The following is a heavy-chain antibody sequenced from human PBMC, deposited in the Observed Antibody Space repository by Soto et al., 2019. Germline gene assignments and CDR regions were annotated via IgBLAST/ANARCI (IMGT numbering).Heavy chain of an antibody. CDR3: AKDPPSERMQPDYGMDV. Sequence: PVGSLRLSCAASWFTFDSCVMSWVRQAPGKGLEWLSLISGSGRYTDNADSVKGRFTLSRDNSKNTLYLQMTSLRVEDTAVYYCAKDPPSERMQPDYGMDVWGQGTTVTVSS. V-gene: IGHV3-23*01. CDR1: WFTFDSCV. D-gene: IGHD6-13*01. CDR2: ISGSGRYT. J-gene: IGHJ6*02.